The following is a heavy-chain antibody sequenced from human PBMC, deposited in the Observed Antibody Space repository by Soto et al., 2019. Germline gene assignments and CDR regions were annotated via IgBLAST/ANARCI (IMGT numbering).Heavy chain of an antibody. V-gene: IGHV3-23*01. D-gene: IGHD4-4*01. CDR3: AKDSTAHLYSNYAY. CDR1: GFTFSSYA. CDR2: ISGSGGST. J-gene: IGHJ4*02. Sequence: PGGSLRLSCAASGFTFSSYAMSWVRQAPGKGLEWVSAISGSGGSTYYADSVKGRFTISRDNSKNTLYLQMNSLRAEDTAVYYCAKDSTAHLYSNYAYCGQGSLVTVSS.